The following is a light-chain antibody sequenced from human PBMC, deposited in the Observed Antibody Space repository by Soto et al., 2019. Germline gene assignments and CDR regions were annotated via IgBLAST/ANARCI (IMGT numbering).Light chain of an antibody. CDR3: QKNDNVPWA. Sequence: DILMTQSPSSLSASLGDRVTITCRASQGIKKYVAWYQQKPGKVPKLLIYAASILHSGVPSRLSGSGSGRDVILTISSLQHEDVATYYCQKNDNVPWAFGQGTKVDIK. CDR2: AAS. CDR1: QGIKKY. V-gene: IGKV1-27*01. J-gene: IGKJ1*01.